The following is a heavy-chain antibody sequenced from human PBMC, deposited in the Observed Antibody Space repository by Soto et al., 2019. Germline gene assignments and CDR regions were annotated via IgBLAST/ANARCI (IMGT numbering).Heavy chain of an antibody. J-gene: IGHJ4*02. Sequence: QVQLVQSGAEVKKPGASVKVSCKASGYTFTSYYMHWVRQAPGQGLEWMGIINPSGGSTSYAQKFEGRVTMNRDTSTSTVYMELSRLRSEDTAVYYCARVSYCSGGSCYLGSDSYPYYFDYWGQGTLVTVSS. CDR1: GYTFTSYY. CDR3: ARVSYCSGGSCYLGSDSYPYYFDY. CDR2: INPSGGST. D-gene: IGHD2-15*01. V-gene: IGHV1-46*01.